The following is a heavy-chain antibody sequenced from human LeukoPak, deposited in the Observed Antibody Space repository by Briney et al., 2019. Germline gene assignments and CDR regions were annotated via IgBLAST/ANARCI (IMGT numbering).Heavy chain of an antibody. J-gene: IGHJ3*02. CDR1: GGSISSINYY. CDR2: IYYSGST. V-gene: IGHV4-61*05. Sequence: SETLSLTCTVSGGSISSINYYWSWIRQPPGKGLEWIGYIYYSGSTNYNPSLKSRVTISVDTSKNQFSLKLSSVTAADTAVYYCARRPHDYGDFFAFDIWGQGTMVTVSS. CDR3: ARRPHDYGDFFAFDI. D-gene: IGHD4-17*01.